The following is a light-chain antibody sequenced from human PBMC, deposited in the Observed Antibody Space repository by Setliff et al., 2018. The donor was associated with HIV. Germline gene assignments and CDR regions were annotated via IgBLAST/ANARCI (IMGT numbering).Light chain of an antibody. Sequence: QSALTQPPSASETPGRRVTILCSGSSSNIGSNTVSWYKQLPRTAPKLLIHSNNQRPSGVPYRFSGSKSGTSASLVISGLQSEDEADYYCAAWDDSLNGHFVFGTGTKGTVL. CDR3: AAWDDSLNGHFV. J-gene: IGLJ1*01. CDR1: SSNIGSNT. CDR2: SNN. V-gene: IGLV1-44*01.